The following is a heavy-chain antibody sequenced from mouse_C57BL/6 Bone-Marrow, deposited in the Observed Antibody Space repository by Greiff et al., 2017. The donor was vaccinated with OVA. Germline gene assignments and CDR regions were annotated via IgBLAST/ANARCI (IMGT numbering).Heavy chain of an antibody. J-gene: IGHJ2*01. V-gene: IGHV1-53*01. CDR1: GYTFTSYW. D-gene: IGHD1-1*01. Sequence: QVQLQQPGTELVKPGASVKLSCKASGYTFTSYWIHWVKQRPGQGLEWIGNINPSNGDTDYNEKFKNRATLTVDKSSSTAYIQLSSLTSEDSAVYYCAETLVAEFGYWGQGTTLTVSS. CDR3: AETLVAEFGY. CDR2: INPSNGDT.